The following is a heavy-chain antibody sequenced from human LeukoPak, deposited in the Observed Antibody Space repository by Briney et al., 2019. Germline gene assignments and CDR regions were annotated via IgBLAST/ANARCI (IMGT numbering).Heavy chain of an antibody. CDR2: ISGSGGST. CDR3: AKDLVAAKYYFDY. D-gene: IGHD2-15*01. Sequence: GGSLRLSCAASGFTFSSYAMSWVCQGPGKGLEWVSAISGSGGSTYYADSVKGRFTISRDNSKNTLYLQMNSLRAEDTAVYYCAKDLVAAKYYFDYWGQGTLVTVSS. J-gene: IGHJ4*02. V-gene: IGHV3-23*01. CDR1: GFTFSSYA.